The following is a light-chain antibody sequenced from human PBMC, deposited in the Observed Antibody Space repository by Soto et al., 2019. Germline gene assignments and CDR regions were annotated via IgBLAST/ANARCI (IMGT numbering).Light chain of an antibody. CDR3: AVWDDSLNGRV. Sequence: QTVVTQPPSASATPGQRVTISCSGSSSNIGSNTVNWYQQLPGTAPKLLIYKSNQRPSGVPDRFSGSKSGTSASLAISGLQSEDEADYYCAVWDDSLNGRVFGGGTKVTVL. V-gene: IGLV1-44*01. CDR1: SSNIGSNT. CDR2: KSN. J-gene: IGLJ3*02.